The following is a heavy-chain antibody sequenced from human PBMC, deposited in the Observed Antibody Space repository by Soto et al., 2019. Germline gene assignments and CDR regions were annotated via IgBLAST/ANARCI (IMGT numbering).Heavy chain of an antibody. Sequence: EVQLLESGGNLVQPGGSLRLSCAASGLIFSDYAMSWVRQAPGKGLECGACISGSGGDTFYADSVKGRFTITRDNSKNTLPLHMTSRRGDDTAVYFGAKDRVGIGGPVDYWGQGTLVTVSA. CDR1: GLIFSDYA. CDR3: AKDRVGIGGPVDY. D-gene: IGHD1-26*01. V-gene: IGHV3-23*01. CDR2: ISGSGGDT. J-gene: IGHJ4*02.